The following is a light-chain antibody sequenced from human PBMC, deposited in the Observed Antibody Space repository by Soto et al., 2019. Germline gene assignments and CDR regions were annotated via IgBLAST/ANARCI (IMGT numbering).Light chain of an antibody. V-gene: IGKV3-11*01. Sequence: ENVLTQSPATLSLSPGERATLSCRASESVRTFLAWYQQKRGQAPRLLIYDIYNRATGVPARFSGSGSGTYFTLISTRLEPEGSAVYHCHQHASWPWTFGQGTKGEIK. J-gene: IGKJ1*01. CDR2: DIY. CDR3: HQHASWPWT. CDR1: ESVRTF.